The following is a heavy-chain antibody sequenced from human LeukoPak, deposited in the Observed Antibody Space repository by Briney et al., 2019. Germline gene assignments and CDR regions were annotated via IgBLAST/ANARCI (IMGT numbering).Heavy chain of an antibody. CDR1: GFTFSTYG. V-gene: IGHV3-33*01. CDR3: ARDLMYTNTWRFDP. J-gene: IGHJ5*02. D-gene: IGHD6-13*01. CDR2: IWNDGSNK. Sequence: GSLRLSCAASGFTFSTYGMHWVRQAPGKGLEWVAFIWNDGSNKYYGESVKGRFTISRDNSKNTLYLQMNSLRAEDSAVYYCARDLMYTNTWRFDPWGQGTLVTVSS.